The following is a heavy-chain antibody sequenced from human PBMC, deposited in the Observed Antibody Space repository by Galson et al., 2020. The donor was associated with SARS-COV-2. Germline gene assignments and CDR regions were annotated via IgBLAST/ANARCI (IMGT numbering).Heavy chain of an antibody. V-gene: IGHV3-21*01. CDR1: GFTFSVYS. J-gene: IGHJ4*02. CDR2: ITNTGSSV. CDR3: VRDGRRELGITTVD. Sequence: ETLSLTCAASGFTFSVYSMTWVRQAPGKGLEWVSSITNTGSSVYYADSVKGRFTVSRDNAKSSLYLHMDSVRAQDSAVYYCVRDGRRELGITTVDWGQGTLVTVSA. D-gene: IGHD3-22*01.